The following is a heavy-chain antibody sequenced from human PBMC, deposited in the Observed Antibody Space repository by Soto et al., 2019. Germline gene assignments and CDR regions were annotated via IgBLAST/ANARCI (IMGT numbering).Heavy chain of an antibody. CDR2: FSYTATTR. V-gene: IGHV3-11*01. J-gene: IGHJ5*02. D-gene: IGHD2-21*02. CDR1: GFTLSPSY. Sequence: GWTLRLSCAASGFTLSPSYTSWNRQDLRKWLEWISHFSYTATTRDYALSLKGRLSISTAKTRKSLFQHFNSQRAEDTAVYYFARDTACISHELFNPWGQVNRGTFGS. CDR3: ARDTACISHELFNP.